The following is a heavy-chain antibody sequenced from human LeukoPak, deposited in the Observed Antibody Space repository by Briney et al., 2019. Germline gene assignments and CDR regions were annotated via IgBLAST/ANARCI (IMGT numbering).Heavy chain of an antibody. CDR1: GFTFSSYE. Sequence: PGGSLRLSCAASGFTFSSYEMNWVRQAPGKGLEWVSYISSSGSSIYYADSVKGRFTISRDNAKNSLDLQMNSLRAEDTAVYYCARTDDVFDMWGQGTMVIVSS. CDR3: ARTDDVFDM. J-gene: IGHJ3*02. CDR2: ISSSGSSI. V-gene: IGHV3-48*03.